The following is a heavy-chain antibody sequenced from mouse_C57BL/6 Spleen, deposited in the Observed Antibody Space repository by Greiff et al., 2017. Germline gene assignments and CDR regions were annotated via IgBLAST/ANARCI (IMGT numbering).Heavy chain of an antibody. D-gene: IGHD3-2*01. CDR3: ARWRQPYYFDY. Sequence: ESGAELVKPGASVKISCKASGYAFSSYWMNWVKQRPGKGLEWIGQIYPGDGDTNYNGKFKGKATLTADKSSSTAYMQLSSLTSEDSSVYFCARWRQPYYFDYWGQGTTLTVSS. CDR2: IYPGDGDT. CDR1: GYAFSSYW. J-gene: IGHJ2*01. V-gene: IGHV1-80*01.